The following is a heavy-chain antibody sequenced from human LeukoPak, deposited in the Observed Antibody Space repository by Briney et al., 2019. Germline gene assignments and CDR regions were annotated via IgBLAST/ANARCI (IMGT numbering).Heavy chain of an antibody. CDR2: ISGSGGST. CDR1: GFSFSSYA. D-gene: IGHD2-15*01. V-gene: IGHV3-23*01. CDR3: ASGDIVVVVAASPHFDY. Sequence: HSGGSLRLSCAASGFSFSSYAMSWVRQAPGKGLEWVSCISGSGGSTYYADSVKGRFTISRDNSKNTLYLQMNSLRAEDTAVYYCASGDIVVVVAASPHFDYWGQGTLVTVSS. J-gene: IGHJ4*02.